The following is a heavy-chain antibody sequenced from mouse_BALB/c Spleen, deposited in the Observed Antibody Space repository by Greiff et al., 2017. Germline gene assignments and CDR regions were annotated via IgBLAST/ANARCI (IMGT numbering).Heavy chain of an antibody. CDR1: GDSITSGY. Sequence: DVHLVESGPSLVKPSQTLSLTCSVTGDSITSGYWNWIRKFPGNKLEYMGYISYSGSTYYNPSLKSRISITRDTSKNQYYLQLNSVTTEDTATYYCARYYYGSSDYFDYWGQGTTLTVSS. V-gene: IGHV3-8*02. CDR2: ISYSGST. D-gene: IGHD1-1*01. CDR3: ARYYYGSSDYFDY. J-gene: IGHJ2*01.